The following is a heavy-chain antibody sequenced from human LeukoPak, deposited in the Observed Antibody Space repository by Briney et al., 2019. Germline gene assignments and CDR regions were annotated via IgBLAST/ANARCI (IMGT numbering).Heavy chain of an antibody. J-gene: IGHJ4*02. CDR1: GFTFSGYW. CDR3: ARDPRQYYFDY. V-gene: IGHV3-7*04. Sequence: PGGSLRLSCAASGFTFSGYWMSWVRQAPGKGLEWVANIKQDGSEKYYVDSVKGRFTISRDNAKNSLYLQMNSLRAEDTAVYYCARDPRQYYFDYWGQGTLVTVSS. CDR2: IKQDGSEK.